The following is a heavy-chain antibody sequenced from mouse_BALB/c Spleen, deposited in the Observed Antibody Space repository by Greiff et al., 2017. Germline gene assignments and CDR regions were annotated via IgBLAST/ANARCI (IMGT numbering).Heavy chain of an antibody. Sequence: EVHLVESGGGLVQPGGSMKLSCVASGFTFSNYWMNWVRQSPEKGLEWVAEIRLKSNNYATHYAESVKGRFTISRDDSKSSVYLQMNNLRAEDTGIYYCTRGDSYYGSSYWYFDVWGAGTTVTVSS. V-gene: IGHV6-6*02. CDR3: TRGDSYYGSSYWYFDV. CDR1: GFTFSNYW. CDR2: IRLKSNNYAT. D-gene: IGHD1-1*01. J-gene: IGHJ1*01.